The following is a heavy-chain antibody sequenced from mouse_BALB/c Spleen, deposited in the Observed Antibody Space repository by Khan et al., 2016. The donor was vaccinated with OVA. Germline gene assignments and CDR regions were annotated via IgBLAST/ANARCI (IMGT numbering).Heavy chain of an antibody. D-gene: IGHD1-2*01. CDR1: GYTFTDYY. Sequence: VQLQESGAELARPGASVKLSCKASGYTFTDYYINWVKQRTGQGLEWIGEISPESGDTYYNEKFKGKATLTADKSSSTAYMQLNSLTSEASAVYFCARRNYFGYTFAYWGQGTLVTVSA. CDR2: ISPESGDT. J-gene: IGHJ3*01. V-gene: IGHV1-77*01. CDR3: ARRNYFGYTFAY.